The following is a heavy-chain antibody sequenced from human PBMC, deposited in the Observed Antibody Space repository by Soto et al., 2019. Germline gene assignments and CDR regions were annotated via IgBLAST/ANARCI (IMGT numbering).Heavy chain of an antibody. J-gene: IGHJ4*02. CDR2: IYYSGST. V-gene: IGHV4-31*03. Sequence: SETLSLTCTVSGGSISSGGYYWSWIRQHPGKGLEWIGYIYYSGSTYYNPSLKSRVTISVDTSKNQFSLKLSSVTAADTAVYYCARLTGTTLAFGYWGQGTLVTVSS. D-gene: IGHD1-7*01. CDR1: GGSISSGGYY. CDR3: ARLTGTTLAFGY.